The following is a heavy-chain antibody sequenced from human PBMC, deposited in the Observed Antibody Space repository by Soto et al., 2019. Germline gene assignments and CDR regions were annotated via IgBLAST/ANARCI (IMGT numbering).Heavy chain of an antibody. V-gene: IGHV4-4*02. Sequence: PSETLSLTCAVSGGSISSSNWWSWVRQPPGKGLEWIGEIYHSGSTNYNPSLKSRVTISVDKSKNQFSLKLSSVTAADTAVYYCARRGYCSSTSCDPIDPWGQGTLVTVSS. CDR1: GGSISSSNW. CDR3: ARRGYCSSTSCDPIDP. CDR2: IYHSGST. J-gene: IGHJ5*02. D-gene: IGHD2-2*03.